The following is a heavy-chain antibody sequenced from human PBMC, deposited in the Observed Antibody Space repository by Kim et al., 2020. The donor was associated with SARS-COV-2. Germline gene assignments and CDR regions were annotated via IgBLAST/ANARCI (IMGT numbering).Heavy chain of an antibody. CDR2: ISNTGTNI. CDR1: GFTFNSFY. CDR3: ARDVTSHRGGLVVAFDY. J-gene: IGHJ4*02. Sequence: GGSLRISCAISGFTFNSFYMSWVRQAPGKGLEWISYISNTGTNIYYADSVKGRFTISRDSARNSLCLQMNSLRADDTAVYYCARDVTSHRGGLVVAFDYWGQGTVVTVS. V-gene: IGHV3-11*01. D-gene: IGHD2-2*01.